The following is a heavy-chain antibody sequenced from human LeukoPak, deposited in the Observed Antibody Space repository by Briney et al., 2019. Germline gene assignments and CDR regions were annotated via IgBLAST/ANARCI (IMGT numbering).Heavy chain of an antibody. CDR2: IYYSGST. CDR1: GGSISSGGYY. V-gene: IGHV4-31*03. J-gene: IGHJ4*02. Sequence: SETLSLTCTVSGGSISSGGYYWSWIRQHPGKGLEWIGYIYYSGSTYYNSSLKSRVTISVDTSKNQFSLKLSPVTAADTAVYYCARGHLVRGVIHGFYFDYWGQGTLVTVSS. D-gene: IGHD3-10*01. CDR3: ARGHLVRGVIHGFYFDY.